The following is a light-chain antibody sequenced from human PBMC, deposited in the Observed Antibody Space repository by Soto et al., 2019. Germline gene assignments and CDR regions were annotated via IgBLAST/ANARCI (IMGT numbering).Light chain of an antibody. J-gene: IGKJ4*01. Sequence: EIVLTQSPATLSLSPGERATLSCRASQSVSSYLASYQQKPGQAPRLLIYDASNRATGIPARFSGSGSGTDFTLTISSLEPEDFAVYYCQQRSTLPPLTFGGGTKVEI. CDR3: QQRSTLPPLT. CDR1: QSVSSY. CDR2: DAS. V-gene: IGKV3-11*01.